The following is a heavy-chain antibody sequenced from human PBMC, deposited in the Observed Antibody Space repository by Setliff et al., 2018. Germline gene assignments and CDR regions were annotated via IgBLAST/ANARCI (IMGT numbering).Heavy chain of an antibody. CDR1: GFPFSTYW. J-gene: IGHJ4*02. CDR3: ARDRPDPIGSYHPMFDL. D-gene: IGHD3-22*01. Sequence: LRLSCAASGFPFSTYWVSWVRQAPGKGLEWLASINPHGSEKYYADSVKGRFTISRDNAKNSLSLQMDSLRAEDTAVYYCARDRPDPIGSYHPMFDLWGQGTLVTVSS. V-gene: IGHV3-7*01. CDR2: INPHGSEK.